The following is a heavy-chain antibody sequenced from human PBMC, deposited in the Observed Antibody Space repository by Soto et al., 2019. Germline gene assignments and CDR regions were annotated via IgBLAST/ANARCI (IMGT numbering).Heavy chain of an antibody. CDR3: ARVECTRATCYPFHY. Sequence: PSETLSLTCTVSGVSIRNYYWSWIRQPPGKGLEWIGHVYSTGSTNYNPSLMSRVTISIETPKNQFSLNLKSVTAADTAVYYCARVECTRATCYPFHYWGQGTLVTVPQ. CDR1: GVSIRNYY. D-gene: IGHD2-2*01. CDR2: VYSTGST. V-gene: IGHV4-59*01. J-gene: IGHJ4*02.